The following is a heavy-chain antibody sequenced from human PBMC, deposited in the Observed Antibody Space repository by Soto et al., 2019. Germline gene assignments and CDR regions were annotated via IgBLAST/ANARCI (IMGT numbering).Heavy chain of an antibody. CDR3: AAGEASSRNLAPSYLDF. D-gene: IGHD6-13*01. Sequence: SETLSLTCTVSGGSMRNYFWTWIRQPPGKGLEWIGYIHYSGTTSFFPSYNPSLRSRVTISEDTYKNQFSLKLLSVTTADTAVYFCAAGEASSRNLAPSYLDFWGQGTLVTVSS. CDR2: IHYSGTT. J-gene: IGHJ4*02. CDR1: GGSMRNYF. V-gene: IGHV4-59*01.